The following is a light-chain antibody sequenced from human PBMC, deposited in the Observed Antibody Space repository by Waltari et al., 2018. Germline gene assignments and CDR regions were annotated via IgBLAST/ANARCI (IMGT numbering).Light chain of an antibody. V-gene: IGKV3-20*01. Sequence: EIVLTQSPATLSVSLGERATLSCRASQSVSSHLAWYQHKVGLAPRLLIYGASTRATGVPDRFRGSGSGTDFTLTISRLEPEDFAVYYCQQYGSSPPPFGGGTKVEIK. CDR3: QQYGSSPPP. J-gene: IGKJ4*01. CDR2: GAS. CDR1: QSVSSH.